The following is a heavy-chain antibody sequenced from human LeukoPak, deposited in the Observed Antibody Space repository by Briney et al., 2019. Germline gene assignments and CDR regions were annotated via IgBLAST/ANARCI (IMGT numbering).Heavy chain of an antibody. CDR2: ISYDGSNK. CDR1: GFTFSSYG. CDR3: AKGPLRGTAAAIDY. Sequence: GGSLRLSCAASGFTFSSYGMHWVRQAPGKGLEWVAVISYDGSNKYYADSVKGRFTISRDISTDTLWLQMDSLRTEDTGVYYCAKGPLRGTAAAIDYWGQGTLVTVSS. D-gene: IGHD2-2*01. J-gene: IGHJ4*02. V-gene: IGHV3-30*18.